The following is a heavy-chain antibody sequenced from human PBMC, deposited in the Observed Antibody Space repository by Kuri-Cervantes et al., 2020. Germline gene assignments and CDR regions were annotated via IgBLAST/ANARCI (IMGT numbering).Heavy chain of an antibody. D-gene: IGHD3-22*01. CDR2: IWYDGSNK. V-gene: IGHV3-30*02. J-gene: IGHJ6*02. Sequence: GGSLRLSCAASGFTFSSYGMHWVRQAPGKGLEWVAVIWYDGSNKYYADSVKGRFTTTRDNSKNTLYLQMNSLRAEDTAVYYCAKVKYYYDSKWDYGMDVWGQGTTVTVSS. CDR3: AKVKYYYDSKWDYGMDV. CDR1: GFTFSSYG.